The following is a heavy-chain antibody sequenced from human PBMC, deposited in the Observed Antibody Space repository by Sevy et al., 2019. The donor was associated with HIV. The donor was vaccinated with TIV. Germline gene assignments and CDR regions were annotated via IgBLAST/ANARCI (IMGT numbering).Heavy chain of an antibody. V-gene: IGHV3-7*01. Sequence: GGSLRLSCVASGFTFSNSWMNWVRQAPGKGLEWVANINPGGAEASYVDSVKGRFIISRDNAKKSLFLQMNNRRAEDTAAYYCTGGSTGTDDDYWGQGTLVTVSS. D-gene: IGHD2-2*01. J-gene: IGHJ4*02. CDR3: TGGSTGTDDDY. CDR1: GFTFSNSW. CDR2: INPGGAEA.